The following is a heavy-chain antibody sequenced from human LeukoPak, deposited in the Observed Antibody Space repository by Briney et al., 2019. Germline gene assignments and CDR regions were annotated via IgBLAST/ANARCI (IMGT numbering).Heavy chain of an antibody. CDR3: AKSPANWLDA. CDR1: GFTSNNYA. J-gene: IGHJ5*02. CDR2: ISGSGDGT. Sequence: GGSLRLSCAASGFTSNNYAMSWVRQAPGKGLEWVPSISGSGDGTYYGDSVKGRFTISRDNSQRTLYLQMSSLRADDTAIYYCAKSPANWLDAWGQGTLVTVSS. V-gene: IGHV3-23*01.